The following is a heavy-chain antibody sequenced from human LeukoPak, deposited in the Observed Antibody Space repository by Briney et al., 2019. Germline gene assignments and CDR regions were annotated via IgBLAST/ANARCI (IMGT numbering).Heavy chain of an antibody. D-gene: IGHD5-24*01. CDR1: GFSFGTYV. J-gene: IGHJ4*02. Sequence: GGSLRLSCAASGFSFGTYVMSWVRRAPGKGLAWVSSVGGDGHVTYYADSVKGRFTISRDNSQHTLFLQMDSLRVEDTAIYCCAKGISADGYNFERGADYWGQGTLVTVSS. CDR3: AKGISADGYNFERGADY. CDR2: VGGDGHVT. V-gene: IGHV3-23*01.